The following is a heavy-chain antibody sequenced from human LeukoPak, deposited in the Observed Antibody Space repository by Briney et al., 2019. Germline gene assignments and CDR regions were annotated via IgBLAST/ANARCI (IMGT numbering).Heavy chain of an antibody. D-gene: IGHD4-17*01. CDR3: AKRQRSRTTGEAYYFDY. J-gene: IGHJ4*02. V-gene: IGHV3-23*01. CDR2: ISGSGGST. CDR1: GFTFSEYW. Sequence: PGGSLRLSCSASGFTFSEYWLSWVRQAPGKGLEWVSAISGSGGSTYYADSVKGRFTISRDNSKNTLYLQMNSLRAEDTAVYYCAKRQRSRTTGEAYYFDYWGQGTLVTVSS.